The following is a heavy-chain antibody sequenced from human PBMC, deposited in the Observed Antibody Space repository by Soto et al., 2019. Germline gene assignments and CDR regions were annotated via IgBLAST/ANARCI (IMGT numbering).Heavy chain of an antibody. J-gene: IGHJ3*02. CDR1: GFTVSSNY. D-gene: IGHD6-13*01. CDR2: IYSGGST. CDR3: AREVAAAGGVAFDI. V-gene: IGHV3-53*04. Sequence: EVQLVESGGGLVQPGGSLRLSCAASGFTVSSNYMSWVRQAPGKGLEWVSVIYSGGSTYYADSVKGRFTISRHNSKNTLYLQMNSLRAEDTAVYYWAREVAAAGGVAFDIWGQGTMVTVSS.